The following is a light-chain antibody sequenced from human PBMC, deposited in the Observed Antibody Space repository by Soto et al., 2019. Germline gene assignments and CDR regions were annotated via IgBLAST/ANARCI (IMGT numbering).Light chain of an antibody. CDR1: SSNIGAGYD. V-gene: IGLV1-40*01. CDR2: GNS. Sequence: QSVLTQPPSVSGAPGQRVTISCTGSSSNIGAGYDVHWYQQLPGTAPKLLIYGNSNRPSGVPDRFSGSKSGTSASLAITGLQAEDEADYYCQSYDSSLSGWADVFGTGTKLTVL. J-gene: IGLJ1*01. CDR3: QSYDSSLSGWADV.